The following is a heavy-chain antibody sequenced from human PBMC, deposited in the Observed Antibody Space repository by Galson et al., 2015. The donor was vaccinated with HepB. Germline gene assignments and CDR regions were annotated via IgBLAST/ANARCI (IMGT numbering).Heavy chain of an antibody. CDR3: TTRIAVARGDLDAFDI. Sequence: SLRLSCAASGFTFSNAWMSWVRQAPGEGLEWVGRIKSKTDGGTTDYAAPVKGRFTISRDDSKNTLYLQMNSLKTEDTAVYYCTTRIAVARGDLDAFDIWGQGTMVTVSS. CDR2: IKSKTDGGTT. V-gene: IGHV3-15*01. CDR1: GFTFSNAW. D-gene: IGHD6-19*01. J-gene: IGHJ3*02.